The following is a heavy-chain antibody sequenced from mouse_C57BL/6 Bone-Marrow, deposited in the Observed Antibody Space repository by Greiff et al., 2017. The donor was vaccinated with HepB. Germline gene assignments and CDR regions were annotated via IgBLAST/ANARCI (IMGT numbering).Heavy chain of an antibody. J-gene: IGHJ4*01. D-gene: IGHD1-1*01. CDR2: SRNKANDYTT. Sequence: EVQVVESGGGLVQSGRSLRLSCATSGFTFSDFYMEWVRQAPGKGLEWIAASRNKANDYTTEYSASVKGRFIVSRDTSQSILYLQMNALRAEDTAIYYCARDEGTTGDAMDYWGQGTSVTVSS. CDR3: ARDEGTTGDAMDY. CDR1: GFTFSDFY. V-gene: IGHV7-1*01.